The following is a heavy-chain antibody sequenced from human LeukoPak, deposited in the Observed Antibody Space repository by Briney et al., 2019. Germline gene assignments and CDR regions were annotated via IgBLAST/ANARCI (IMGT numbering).Heavy chain of an antibody. V-gene: IGHV1-8*01. CDR3: ARGLGSSRAFDI. J-gene: IGHJ3*02. Sequence: ASVKVSCKASGYTFTTYNINWVRQASGQGLEWMGWLNPDSGKTGYAQKFQGRVTMTRNTSISTAYMELSSLRSEDTAVYYCARGLGSSRAFDIWGQGTMVTVSS. CDR1: GYTFTTYN. CDR2: LNPDSGKT. D-gene: IGHD6-13*01.